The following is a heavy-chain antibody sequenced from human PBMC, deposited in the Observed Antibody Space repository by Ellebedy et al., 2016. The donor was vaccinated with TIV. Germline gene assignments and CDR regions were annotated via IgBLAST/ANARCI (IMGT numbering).Heavy chain of an antibody. J-gene: IGHJ5*02. D-gene: IGHD4-17*01. CDR1: EFSFRSYW. CDR2: IRPEGDEI. CDR3: ARRASYGDYAVQVNPWFDP. Sequence: GGSLRLSCAASEFSFRSYWMTWVRQAPGKGLEWVAKIRPEGDEIYYVESVKGRFTISRDNANNSLFLQMNSLRVEDTAVYYCARRASYGDYAVQVNPWFDPWGQGTLVTVSS. V-gene: IGHV3-7*01.